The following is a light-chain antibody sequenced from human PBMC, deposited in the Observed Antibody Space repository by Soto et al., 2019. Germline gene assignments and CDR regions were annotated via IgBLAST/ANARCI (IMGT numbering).Light chain of an antibody. Sequence: QSVLTQPPSASGSPGQSVTISCTGTSSDVGRYNYISWYQQHPGKAPKLMIYEVSKRPSGVPDRFSGSKSGNTASLTVPGLQAEDEADYYCSSYAGSSHYVFGTGTKVTVL. J-gene: IGLJ1*01. CDR1: SSDVGRYNY. CDR2: EVS. CDR3: SSYAGSSHYV. V-gene: IGLV2-8*01.